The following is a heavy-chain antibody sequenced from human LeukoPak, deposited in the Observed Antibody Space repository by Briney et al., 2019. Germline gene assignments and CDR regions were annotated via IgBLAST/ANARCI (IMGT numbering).Heavy chain of an antibody. CDR1: GFTFSNYP. CDR3: ASRELGILWLSDY. D-gene: IGHD7-27*01. CDR2: ISRSSSPI. J-gene: IGHJ4*02. Sequence: GGSLRLSCAASGFTFSNYPMNWVRQTPGKGLQWISYISRSSSPIYYADSVRGRFTISRDNAKNSLFLQMNSLRAEDTAVYYCASRELGILWLSDYWGQGTLVTVSS. V-gene: IGHV3-48*04.